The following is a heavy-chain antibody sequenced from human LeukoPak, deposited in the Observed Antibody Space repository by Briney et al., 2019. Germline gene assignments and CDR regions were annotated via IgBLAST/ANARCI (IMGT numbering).Heavy chain of an antibody. CDR1: GFTFDDYA. D-gene: IGHD4-17*01. V-gene: IGHV3-9*01. Sequence: GRSLRLSCAASGFTFDDYAMHWVRQAPGKGLEWVSGISWNSGSIGYADSVKSRFTISRDNAKNSLYLQMNSLRAEDTALYYCAKDSYGDYSWYFDYWGQGTLVTVSS. CDR3: AKDSYGDYSWYFDY. CDR2: ISWNSGSI. J-gene: IGHJ4*02.